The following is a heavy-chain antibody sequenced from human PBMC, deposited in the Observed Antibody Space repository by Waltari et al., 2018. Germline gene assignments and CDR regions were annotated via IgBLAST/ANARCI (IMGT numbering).Heavy chain of an antibody. CDR1: GDSISNNFF. J-gene: IGHJ4*02. CDR3: ASDRGRGLYLDS. D-gene: IGHD2-15*01. Sequence: QLQLQESAPGLVKSSGTLSLTCTVSGDSISNNFFWSWVRQAPGKGLEWIGQVHQSRRSNYNPSLESRVTVSMDPSKNQFSLKMTSVTAADTAIYYCASDRGRGLYLDSWGQGTLVTVSP. CDR2: VHQSRRS. V-gene: IGHV4-4*02.